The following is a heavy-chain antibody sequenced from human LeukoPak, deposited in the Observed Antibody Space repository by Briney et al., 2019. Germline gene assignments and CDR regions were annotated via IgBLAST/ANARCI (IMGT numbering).Heavy chain of an antibody. D-gene: IGHD3-10*01. Sequence: GGSLRLSCAASGFSFSSYWMSWARQAPGKGLEWVANINQDGSEKYYVDSVKGRFTISRDNAKNSLYLQMNSLRAEDTAVYYCARDRGYGSGSYPEFWGQGTLVTVSS. CDR1: GFSFSSYW. V-gene: IGHV3-7*05. J-gene: IGHJ4*02. CDR2: INQDGSEK. CDR3: ARDRGYGSGSYPEF.